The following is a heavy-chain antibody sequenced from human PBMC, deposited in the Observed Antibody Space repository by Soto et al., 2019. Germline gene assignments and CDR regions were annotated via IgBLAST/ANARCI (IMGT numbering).Heavy chain of an antibody. V-gene: IGHV1-18*01. CDR2: INTYKGNT. Sequence: QVQLVQSGAEVKKPGASVKVSCKASGYTFTNYGVSWVRQAPGQGLEWMGWINTYKGNTNDAQKFQGRGTTTTDTSTSTAYMERRRLRSDDTAIYYCAKVQEKWSKFFDYWGQGTLVTVSS. J-gene: IGHJ4*02. CDR3: AKVQEKWSKFFDY. D-gene: IGHD2-15*01. CDR1: GYTFTNYG.